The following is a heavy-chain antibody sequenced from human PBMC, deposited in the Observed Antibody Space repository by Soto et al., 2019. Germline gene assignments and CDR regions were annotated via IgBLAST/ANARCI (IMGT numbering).Heavy chain of an antibody. V-gene: IGHV4-39*01. D-gene: IGHD4-17*01. J-gene: IGHJ4*02. CDR2: IYYSGST. CDR3: ARRLYYGDSTGFDY. CDR1: GGSISSSSYY. Sequence: SETLSLTCTVSGGSISSSSYYWGWIRQPPGKGLEWIGSIYYSGSTYYNPSLKSRVTISVDTSKNQFSLKLSSVTAADTAVYYCARRLYYGDSTGFDYWGQGTLVTVSS.